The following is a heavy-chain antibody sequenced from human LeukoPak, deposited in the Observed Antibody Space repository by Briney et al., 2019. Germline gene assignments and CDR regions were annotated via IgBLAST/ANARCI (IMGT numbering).Heavy chain of an antibody. CDR2: IYHSGST. Sequence: SETLSLTCAVSNDSVTNDFYWGWIRQPPGKGLEWIGSIYHSGSTYYNPSLKSRVTISVDASKNQFSLKLSSVTAADTAVYYCARGRVAPAAMVSYPPDYWGQGTLVTVSS. J-gene: IGHJ4*02. CDR3: ARGRVAPAAMVSYPPDY. V-gene: IGHV4-38-2*01. D-gene: IGHD2-2*01. CDR1: NDSVTNDFY.